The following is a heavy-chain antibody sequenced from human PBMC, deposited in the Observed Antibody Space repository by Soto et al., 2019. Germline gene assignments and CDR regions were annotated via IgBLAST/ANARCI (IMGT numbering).Heavy chain of an antibody. CDR1: GGNFSSYA. J-gene: IGHJ5*02. CDR3: ARDRDTSSWYWFDP. CDR2: IIPIVGTT. V-gene: IGHV1-69*13. D-gene: IGHD6-13*01. Sequence: ASVKVSCKASGGNFSSYAISWVRQAPGQGLELMGGIIPIVGTTNYAQKFQGRVTITADESTSTAYMELSSLRSEDTAVYYCARDRDTSSWYWFDPWGQGTLVTVSS.